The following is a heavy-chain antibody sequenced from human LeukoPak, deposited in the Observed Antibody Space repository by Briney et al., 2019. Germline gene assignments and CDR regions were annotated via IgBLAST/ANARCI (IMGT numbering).Heavy chain of an antibody. CDR2: IYSGGST. Sequence: PGGSLRLSCAASGFTVSSNYMSWVRQAPGKGLEWVSVIYSGGSTCYADSVKGRFTISRDNSENTLYLQMNSLRAEDTAVYYCARGAGGYQFDYWGQGTLVTVSS. CDR3: ARGAGGYQFDY. CDR1: GFTVSSNY. V-gene: IGHV3-53*01. D-gene: IGHD3-22*01. J-gene: IGHJ4*02.